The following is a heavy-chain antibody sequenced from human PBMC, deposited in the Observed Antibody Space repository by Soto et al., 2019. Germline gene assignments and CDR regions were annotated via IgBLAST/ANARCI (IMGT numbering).Heavy chain of an antibody. Sequence: SETLSLTCAVSGGSISSNYWWSWVRQPPGKGLEWIGEIFHGGTTNYNPSLKSRVTISMDKSDNQFSLKLNSVTAADTGVYYCARNPFDYWGQGTLVTVSS. CDR1: GGSISSNYW. CDR3: ARNPFDY. J-gene: IGHJ4*02. CDR2: IFHGGTT. V-gene: IGHV4-4*02.